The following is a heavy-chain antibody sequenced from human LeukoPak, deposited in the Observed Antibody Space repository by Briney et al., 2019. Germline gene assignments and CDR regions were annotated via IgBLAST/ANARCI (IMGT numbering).Heavy chain of an antibody. Sequence: SETLSLTCTVSGGSISSGDYYWSWIRQPPGEGLEWSGYIYYSGSTYYNPSLKSRVTISVDTSKNQFSLKLSSVTAADTAVYYCARVVGSGSYDAFDIWGQGTMVTVSS. D-gene: IGHD3-10*01. CDR2: IYYSGST. V-gene: IGHV4-30-4*08. CDR3: ARVVGSGSYDAFDI. CDR1: GGSISSGDYY. J-gene: IGHJ3*02.